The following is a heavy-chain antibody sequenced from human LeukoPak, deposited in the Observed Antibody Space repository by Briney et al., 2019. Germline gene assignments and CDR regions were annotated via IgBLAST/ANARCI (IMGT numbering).Heavy chain of an antibody. J-gene: IGHJ4*02. CDR2: INHSGSS. V-gene: IGHV4-59*08. D-gene: IGHD6-19*01. CDR1: GGSISNYY. CDR3: ARQWLVSPLFDY. Sequence: PSDTLSLTCTVSGGSISNYYWTWIRQPAGKGLEWIGEINHSGSSNYNPSLRSRVTVSVHTSKNQLSLKLSSVTAADTAVYYCARQWLVSPLFDYWGQGTLVTVLS.